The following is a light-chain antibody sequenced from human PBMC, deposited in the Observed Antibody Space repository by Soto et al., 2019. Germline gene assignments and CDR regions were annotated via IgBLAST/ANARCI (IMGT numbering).Light chain of an antibody. V-gene: IGKV1-9*01. Sequence: IQLTQAPSSLSAAVGDRVTITCRASQGISGYLAWYQQKPGKAPKLLIYAASTLQSGVPSRFSGSGSGTDFTLTIRSLQPEDFATSYCQQLNSYPITFGQGTRLEIK. CDR3: QQLNSYPIT. J-gene: IGKJ5*01. CDR2: AAS. CDR1: QGISGY.